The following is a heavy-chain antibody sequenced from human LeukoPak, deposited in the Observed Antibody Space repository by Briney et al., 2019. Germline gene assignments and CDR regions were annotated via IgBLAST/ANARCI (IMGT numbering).Heavy chain of an antibody. CDR2: IYHGGST. Sequence: SETLSLTCAVSGASISSSHWWSWVRQPPRKGLEWSGEIYHGGSTNCNPSLKGRVTISVDRSNNQFSLRLTSVTAADTAVYYCARGEEHGSGTVHFDYWGQGNLVTVSS. CDR1: GASISSSHW. CDR3: ARGEEHGSGTVHFDY. D-gene: IGHD3-10*01. V-gene: IGHV4-4*02. J-gene: IGHJ4*02.